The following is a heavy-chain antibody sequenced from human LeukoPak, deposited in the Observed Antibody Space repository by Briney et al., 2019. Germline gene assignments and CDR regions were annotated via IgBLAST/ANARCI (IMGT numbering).Heavy chain of an antibody. CDR1: GYTFTSYG. CDR2: ISAYNGNT. V-gene: IGHV1-18*04. CDR3: ARADFRGFDPPGY. J-gene: IGHJ4*02. Sequence: RASVKLSCKASGYTFTSYGISWVRQAPGQGLEWMGWISAYNGNTNYAQKLQGRVTMTTDTSTSTAYMELRSLRSHDTAVYYCARADFRGFDPPGYWGQGTLVTVSS. D-gene: IGHD3-9*01.